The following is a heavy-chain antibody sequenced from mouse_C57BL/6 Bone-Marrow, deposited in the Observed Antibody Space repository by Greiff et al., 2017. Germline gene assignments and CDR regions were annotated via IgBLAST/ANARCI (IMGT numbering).Heavy chain of an antibody. CDR3: ARSGVLLPPLMYSSGVAWFAY. V-gene: IGHV1-54*01. D-gene: IGHD3-2*02. CDR1: GYAFTNYL. Sequence: QVQLQQSGAELVRPGTSVKVSCKASGYAFTNYLIEWVKQRPGQGLEWIGVINPGSGGTNYNEKFKGKATLTADKSSSTAYMQLSSLTSEDSAVYFCARSGVLLPPLMYSSGVAWFAYWGQGTLVTVSA. J-gene: IGHJ3*01. CDR2: INPGSGGT.